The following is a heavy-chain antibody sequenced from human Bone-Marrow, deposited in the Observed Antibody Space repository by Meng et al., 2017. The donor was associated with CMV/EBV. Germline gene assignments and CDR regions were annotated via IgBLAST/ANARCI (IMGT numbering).Heavy chain of an antibody. CDR3: AHYDSSGLHAFDV. D-gene: IGHD3-22*01. CDR2: INSDGSTT. Sequence: GESLKISCAASGFSFSSYWMHWVRQGPGKGLVWVSRINSDGSTTTYADFVKGRFTISRDNAENTLFLQMNSLRAEDTAVYYCAHYDSSGLHAFDVWGQGTMVTVSS. V-gene: IGHV3-74*01. J-gene: IGHJ3*01. CDR1: GFSFSSYW.